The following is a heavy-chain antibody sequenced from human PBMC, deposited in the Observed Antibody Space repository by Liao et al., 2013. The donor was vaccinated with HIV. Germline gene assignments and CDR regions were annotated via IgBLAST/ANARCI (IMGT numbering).Heavy chain of an antibody. CDR3: ARAPRGSFFYHFDV. J-gene: IGHJ6*03. Sequence: QLQLQESGPGLVKPSETLSLTCIVSGGSISSSDYYWAWIRQPPGKGLEWIGTIFYNGATYYNPSLKSRVTISLDTSKKQFSLKLRSVTDVDTALFYXARAPRGSFFYHFDVWGEGTSVTVSS. CDR1: GGSISSSDYY. CDR2: IFYNGAT. V-gene: IGHV4-39*07. D-gene: IGHD6-25*01.